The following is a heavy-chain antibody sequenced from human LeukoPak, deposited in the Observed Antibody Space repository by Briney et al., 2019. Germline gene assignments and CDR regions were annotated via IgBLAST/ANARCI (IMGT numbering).Heavy chain of an antibody. Sequence: ASXKVSCKASGYTFTSYGISWVRQAPGQGLEWMGWISAYNGNTNYAQKLQGRVTMTTDTSTSTAYMELRSLRSDDTAVYYCARDNDYYGSGSYYNERRFFDYWGQGTLVTVSS. CDR1: GYTFTSYG. CDR3: ARDNDYYGSGSYYNERRFFDY. V-gene: IGHV1-18*01. J-gene: IGHJ4*02. CDR2: ISAYNGNT. D-gene: IGHD3-10*01.